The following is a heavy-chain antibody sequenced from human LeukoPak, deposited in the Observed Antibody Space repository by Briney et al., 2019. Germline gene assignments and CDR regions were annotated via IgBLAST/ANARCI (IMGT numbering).Heavy chain of an antibody. CDR1: GGSIRSFY. Sequence: SETLSLTCTVSGGSIRSFYWSWIRQSPGKGLEWIGFIYSNGSANYNPSLKSRVTISVDTSKNQFSLKLRSMTAADTAVYYCARRYCNSISCYHMDVWGKGTTVTVSS. D-gene: IGHD2-2*01. J-gene: IGHJ6*03. V-gene: IGHV4-4*09. CDR2: IYSNGSA. CDR3: ARRYCNSISCYHMDV.